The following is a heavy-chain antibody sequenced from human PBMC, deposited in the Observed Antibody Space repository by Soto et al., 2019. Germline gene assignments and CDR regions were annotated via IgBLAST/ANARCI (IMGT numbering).Heavy chain of an antibody. CDR3: ARLPDY. Sequence: QLQLQESGSGLVKPSQTLSLTCAVSGGSIRSGGYSWSWIRQPTGKGLEWIGYIYHSGSTYYNPSLKSRVTISVDRSKNQFSLKLTSVTAADTAVYYCARLPDYWGQGTLVTVSS. J-gene: IGHJ4*02. CDR2: IYHSGST. V-gene: IGHV4-30-2*01. CDR1: GGSIRSGGYS.